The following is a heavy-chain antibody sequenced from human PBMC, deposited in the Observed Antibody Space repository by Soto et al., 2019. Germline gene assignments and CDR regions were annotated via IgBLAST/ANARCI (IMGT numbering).Heavy chain of an antibody. Sequence: GGSLRLSCAASGFTFDDYAMHWVRQAPGKGLEWVSGISWNSGSIGYADSVKGRFTISRDNAKNSLYLQMNSLRAEDTALYYCAKDSGGDCLDYWGQGTLVTVSS. D-gene: IGHD2-21*02. CDR2: ISWNSGSI. CDR3: AKDSGGDCLDY. CDR1: GFTFDDYA. J-gene: IGHJ4*02. V-gene: IGHV3-9*01.